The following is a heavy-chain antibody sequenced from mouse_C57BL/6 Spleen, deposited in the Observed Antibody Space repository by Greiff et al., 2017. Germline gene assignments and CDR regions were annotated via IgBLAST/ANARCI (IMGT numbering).Heavy chain of an antibody. J-gene: IGHJ2*01. Sequence: DVMLVESGGGLVKPGGSLKLSCAASGFTFSSYAMSWVRQTPEKRLEWVATISDGGSYTYYPDNVKGRFTISRDNAKNNLYLQMGHLKSEGTAMYDCARDHLACYYDSSSYYFDYWGQGTTLTGSA. D-gene: IGHD1-1*01. CDR2: ISDGGSYT. CDR3: ARDHLACYYDSSSYYFDY. CDR1: GFTFSSYA. V-gene: IGHV5-4*01.